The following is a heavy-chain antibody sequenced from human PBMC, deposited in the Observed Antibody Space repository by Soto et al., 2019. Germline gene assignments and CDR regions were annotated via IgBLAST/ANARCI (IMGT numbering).Heavy chain of an antibody. J-gene: IGHJ4*02. V-gene: IGHV2-5*02. CDR3: AHRVLRTVFGLVTTTAIYFDV. CDR1: GFSLTTSGVG. Sequence: QITLNESGPTVVRPTETLTLTCRFSGFSLTTSGVGVGWIRQSPGKAPEWLALIYWDDDKRYSASLKSRLTITEDTSKNQVVLTVSDLDPTDTATYYCAHRVLRTVFGLVTTTAIYFDVWGQGTPVAVSS. D-gene: IGHD3-3*01. CDR2: IYWDDDK.